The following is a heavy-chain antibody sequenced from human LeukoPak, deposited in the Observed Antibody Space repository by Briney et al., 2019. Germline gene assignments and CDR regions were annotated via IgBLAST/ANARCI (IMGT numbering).Heavy chain of an antibody. Sequence: PSETLSLTCAVYGESFSGFYWSWVRQSPDKGLEWIGQINHSGSTNYTPSLKSRVTLSVDTSKTQLSLRLTSVTAADTAVYYCARRVGQTTTIDYWGQGTLVTVSS. CDR3: ARRVGQTTTIDY. D-gene: IGHD4-11*01. V-gene: IGHV4-34*01. CDR2: INHSGST. J-gene: IGHJ4*02. CDR1: GESFSGFY.